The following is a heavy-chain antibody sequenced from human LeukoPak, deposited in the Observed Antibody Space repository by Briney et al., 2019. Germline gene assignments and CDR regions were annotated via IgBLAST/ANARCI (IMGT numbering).Heavy chain of an antibody. V-gene: IGHV4-59*01. D-gene: IGHD3-10*01. CDR2: IYYSGST. CDR3: ARDLGSGSPYFDY. Sequence: PSETLSLTCTVSGGSISSYYWSWIRHPPGKGLEWIGYIYYSGSTNYNHSLKSRVTISVDTSKNQFSLKLSSVTAADTAVYYCARDLGSGSPYFDYWGQGTLVTVSS. CDR1: GGSISSYY. J-gene: IGHJ4*02.